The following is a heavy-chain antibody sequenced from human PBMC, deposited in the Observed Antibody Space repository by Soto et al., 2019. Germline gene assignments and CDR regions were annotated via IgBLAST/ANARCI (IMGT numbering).Heavy chain of an antibody. CDR1: GGTFSSYA. D-gene: IGHD2-21*02. Sequence: QVQLVQSGAEVQKPGSSVKVSCKASGGTFSSYAISWVRQAPGQGLEWMGGIIPIFGTANYAQKFQGRVTITADESTSTAYMELSSLRSEDTAVYYCARDTGGGGDWFYYFDYWGQGTLVTVSS. CDR2: IIPIFGTA. J-gene: IGHJ4*02. V-gene: IGHV1-69*01. CDR3: ARDTGGGGDWFYYFDY.